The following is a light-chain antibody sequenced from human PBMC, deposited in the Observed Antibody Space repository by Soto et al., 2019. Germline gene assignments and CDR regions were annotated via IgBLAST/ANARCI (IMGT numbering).Light chain of an antibody. J-gene: IGKJ5*01. Sequence: EIVLTQSPGTLSLSPGERATLSCRASQSVNSNYLAWYQQKPGQAPRLLIYDAYNRATGIQARFSGSGSGTDFTLTIRSLEPEDFALYYCKQRSNWPITFGQGTRLENK. CDR3: KQRSNWPIT. CDR2: DAY. CDR1: QSVNSNY. V-gene: IGKV3D-20*02.